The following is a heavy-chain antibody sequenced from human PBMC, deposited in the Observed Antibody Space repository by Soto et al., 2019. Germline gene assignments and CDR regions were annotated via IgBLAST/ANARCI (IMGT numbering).Heavy chain of an antibody. CDR2: IYYSGST. CDR1: VGSISSYY. CDR3: ARKFNWKSGWCEP. D-gene: IGHD1-20*01. V-gene: IGHV4-59*01. Sequence: SETLSLTCTVSVGSISSYYWSWIRQPPGKGLEWIGYIYYSGSTNYNPSLKSRVTISVDTSKNQFSLKLSSVTAADTAVYYCARKFNWKSGWCEPWGQGNLVPGS. J-gene: IGHJ5*02.